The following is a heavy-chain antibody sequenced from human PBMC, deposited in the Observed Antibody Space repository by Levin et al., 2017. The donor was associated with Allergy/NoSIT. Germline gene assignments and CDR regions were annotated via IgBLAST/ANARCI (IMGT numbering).Heavy chain of an antibody. Sequence: SETLSLTCAVYGGSFSGYYWSWIRQPPGKGLEWIGEINHSGSTNYNPSLKSRVTISVDTSKNQFSLKLSSVTAADTAVYYCARGIGLLWFGELFSPYFDYWGQGTLVTVSS. J-gene: IGHJ4*02. CDR2: INHSGST. V-gene: IGHV4-34*01. CDR1: GGSFSGYY. CDR3: ARGIGLLWFGELFSPYFDY. D-gene: IGHD3-10*01.